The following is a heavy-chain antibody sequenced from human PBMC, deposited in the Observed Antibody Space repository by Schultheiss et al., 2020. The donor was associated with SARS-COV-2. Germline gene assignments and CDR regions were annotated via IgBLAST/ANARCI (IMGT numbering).Heavy chain of an antibody. J-gene: IGHJ4*02. V-gene: IGHV3-23*01. CDR1: GFTFNKHA. D-gene: IGHD3-9*01. Sequence: GGSLSLSCAASGFTFNKHAMSWVRQAPGKGLEWVSVISGYGGGTYYTDSVKGRFTISRDNSKNTLYLQMSSLRAEDTAVYYCAKLLRYFDWDPLDYWGQGTLVTVSS. CDR2: ISGYGGGT. CDR3: AKLLRYFDWDPLDY.